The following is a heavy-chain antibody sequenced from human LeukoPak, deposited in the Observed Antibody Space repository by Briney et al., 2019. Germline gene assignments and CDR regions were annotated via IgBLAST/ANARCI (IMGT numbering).Heavy chain of an antibody. J-gene: IGHJ4*02. CDR3: ARDPIHIAAAGTFDY. V-gene: IGHV3-48*01. CDR2: ISSSSSTI. D-gene: IGHD6-13*01. Sequence: SGGALRLSCAASGFTFSSYSMNWVRQAPGKGLERVSYISSSSSTIYYADSVKGRFTISRDNAKNSLYLQMNSLRAEDTAVYYCARDPIHIAAAGTFDYWGQGTLVTVSS. CDR1: GFTFSSYS.